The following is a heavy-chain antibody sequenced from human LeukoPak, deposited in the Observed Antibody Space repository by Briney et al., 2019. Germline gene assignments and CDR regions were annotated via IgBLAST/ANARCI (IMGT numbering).Heavy chain of an antibody. CDR1: GFPFSSYW. D-gene: IGHD3-22*01. CDR3: AKDRDYYDSSGLLDAFEI. J-gene: IGHJ3*02. CDR2: IKQDGSEK. V-gene: IGHV3-7*01. Sequence: QSGGSLRLSCAASGFPFSSYWMSWVRQAPGKGLEWVANIKQDGSEKYYVDSVKGRFTISRDNARNSLYLQMNSLRAEDTAVYYCAKDRDYYDSSGLLDAFEIWGQGTMVTVSS.